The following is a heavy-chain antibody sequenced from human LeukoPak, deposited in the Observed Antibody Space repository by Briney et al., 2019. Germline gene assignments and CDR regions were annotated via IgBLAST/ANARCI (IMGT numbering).Heavy chain of an antibody. CDR3: ARGLVGSSGNWFDP. Sequence: PGGSLRLSCAASGFTISSNYMSWVRQAPGKGVEWVSVIYSGGSTYYADSVKGRFTISRDNSKNTLYLQMNSLRAEDTAVYYCARGLVGSSGNWFDPWGQGTLVTVSS. CDR2: IYSGGST. V-gene: IGHV3-66*02. J-gene: IGHJ5*02. CDR1: GFTISSNY. D-gene: IGHD6-6*01.